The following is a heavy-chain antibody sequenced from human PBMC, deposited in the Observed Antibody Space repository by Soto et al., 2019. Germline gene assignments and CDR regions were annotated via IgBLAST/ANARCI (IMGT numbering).Heavy chain of an antibody. CDR2: ISGSDGST. CDR1: GFTFSSYA. CDR3: AKEYSSGWYYFHY. Sequence: EVQLLESGGGLVQPGGSLRLSCAASGFTFSSYAMSWVRQAPGKGLEWVSTISGSDGSTYYAHSVKGRFTISRDNSKNTLYLQMNSLIAEDTDVYYCAKEYSSGWYYFHYWGQGTLVSVSS. D-gene: IGHD6-19*01. J-gene: IGHJ4*02. V-gene: IGHV3-23*01.